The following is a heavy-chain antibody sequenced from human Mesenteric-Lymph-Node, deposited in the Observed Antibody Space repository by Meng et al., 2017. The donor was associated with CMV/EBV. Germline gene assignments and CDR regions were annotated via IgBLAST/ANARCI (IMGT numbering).Heavy chain of an antibody. J-gene: IGHJ4*02. D-gene: IGHD3-22*01. CDR3: ASSSYYYDCPDY. V-gene: IGHV1-46*02. CDR2: LSPSGGAT. Sequence: ASVKVSCKASGYTFNTYSIHWVRQAPGQGLEWVGILSPSGGATNYAQKFHGRVTMTADTSTSTVYMQLSSLRPDDTGVYYCASSSYYYDCPDYWGQGTLVTVSS. CDR1: GYTFNTYS.